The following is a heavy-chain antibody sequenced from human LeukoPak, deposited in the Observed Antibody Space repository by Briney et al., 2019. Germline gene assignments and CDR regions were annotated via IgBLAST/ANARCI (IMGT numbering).Heavy chain of an antibody. J-gene: IGHJ4*02. CDR1: GFTFGDYA. CDR3: TRRSTI. Sequence: GGSLRLSCTASGFTFGDYAMSWVRQAPGKGLEWVNFIRSHAYGGTTEYAASVKGRFTISRDDSKSIAYLQMNSLKFEDTAMYYCTRRSTIWGRGARVTVSS. V-gene: IGHV3-49*04. D-gene: IGHD5-24*01. CDR2: IRSHAYGGTT.